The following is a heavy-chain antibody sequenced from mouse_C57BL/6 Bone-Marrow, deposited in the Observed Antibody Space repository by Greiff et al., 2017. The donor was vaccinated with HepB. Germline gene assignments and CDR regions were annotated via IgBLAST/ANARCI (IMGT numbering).Heavy chain of an antibody. D-gene: IGHD1-1*01. CDR2: ISNLAYSI. CDR3: ARGGGSSPYWYFDV. J-gene: IGHJ1*03. V-gene: IGHV5-15*01. CDR1: GFTFSDYG. Sequence: EVQGVESGGGLVQPGGSLKLSCAASGFTFSDYGMPWVRQAPRKGPEWVAFISNLAYSIYYADSVTGRFTISRENAKNTLYLEMSSLRSEDTAMYYCARGGGSSPYWYFDVWGTGTTVTVSS.